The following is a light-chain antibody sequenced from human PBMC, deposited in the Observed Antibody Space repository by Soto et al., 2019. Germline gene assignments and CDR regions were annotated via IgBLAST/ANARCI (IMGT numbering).Light chain of an antibody. CDR3: SSYASYISSYV. Sequence: QSALTQPDSVAGSPGQSITISCTGTAGDVGSYNLGSWYQQRPGKAPKLLIYEATKRPLGLSNRFSGSRSGNTASLTISGLQAGDEADYYCSSYASYISSYVFGPGTKVTVL. J-gene: IGLJ1*01. CDR2: EAT. V-gene: IGLV2-23*01. CDR1: AGDVGSYNL.